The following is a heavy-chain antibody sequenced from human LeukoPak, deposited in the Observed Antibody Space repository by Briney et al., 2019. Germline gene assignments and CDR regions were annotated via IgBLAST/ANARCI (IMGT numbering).Heavy chain of an antibody. V-gene: IGHV4-39*01. D-gene: IGHD5-12*01. CDR2: IYYSGST. CDR3: ARRGGYSGYGPFDH. J-gene: IGHJ4*02. CDR1: GGSISSSSYY. Sequence: SETLSLTCTDSGGSISSSSYYWGWIRQPPGKGLEWIGSIYYSGSTYYNPSLKSRVTISVDTSKNQFSLKLSSVTAADTAVYYCARRGGYSGYGPFDHWGQGTLVIVSS.